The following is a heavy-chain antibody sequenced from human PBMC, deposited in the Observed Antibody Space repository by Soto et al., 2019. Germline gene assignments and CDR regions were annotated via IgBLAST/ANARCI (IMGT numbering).Heavy chain of an antibody. D-gene: IGHD6-6*01. CDR3: ARETSWAFDI. CDR2: IYYSGST. CDR1: GGSISSGGYY. J-gene: IGHJ3*02. Sequence: SDTLSLTCTVSGGSISSGGYYRSWIRQNPGKGLECIGYIYYSGSTYYNPSLETRVTISLDTSKNQFSLNLSSVTAADTALYYCARETSWAFDIWGQGTMVTVSS. V-gene: IGHV4-31*03.